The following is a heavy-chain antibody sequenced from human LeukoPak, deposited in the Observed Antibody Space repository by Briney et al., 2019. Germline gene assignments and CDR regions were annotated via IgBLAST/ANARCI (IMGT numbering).Heavy chain of an antibody. Sequence: PGGSLRLSCAASGFTFSNYAMSWVRQAPGKGLEWVANIKPDGSEKNYVDSVKGRFTISRDNAKSSFHLQMNSLRAEDTAVYYCARGAQWPGDAFDIWGQGTVVTVSS. CDR3: ARGAQWPGDAFDI. V-gene: IGHV3-7*04. J-gene: IGHJ3*02. CDR1: GFTFSNYA. D-gene: IGHD6-19*01. CDR2: IKPDGSEK.